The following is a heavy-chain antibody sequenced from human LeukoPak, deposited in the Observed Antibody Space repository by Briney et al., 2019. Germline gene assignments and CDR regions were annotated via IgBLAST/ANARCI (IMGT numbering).Heavy chain of an antibody. V-gene: IGHV1-69*10. J-gene: IGHJ4*02. CDR3: AGNYYGSGSYYSPPFDY. D-gene: IGHD3-10*01. CDR1: GGTFSSYA. Sequence: SVKVSCKASGGTFSSYAISWVRQAPGQGLEWMGGIIPILGIANYAQKFQGRVTITADKSTSTAYMELSSLRSEDTAVYYCAGNYYGSGSYYSPPFDYWGQGTLVTVSS. CDR2: IIPILGIA.